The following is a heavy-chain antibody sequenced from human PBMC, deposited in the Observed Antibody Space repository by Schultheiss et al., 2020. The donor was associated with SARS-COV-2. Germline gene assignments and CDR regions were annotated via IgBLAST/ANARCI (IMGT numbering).Heavy chain of an antibody. CDR2: ISSSGGYT. V-gene: IGHV3-23*01. Sequence: GGSLRLSCAASGFTFSDYAMNWVRQTPLKGLEWVSGISSSGGYTSYADSVRGRFTISRDSSKNTLFLHMNNLRADDTAVYYCAKDFDYGDVPPLGYYGMDVWGQGTPVTVSS. CDR1: GFTFSDYA. J-gene: IGHJ6*02. CDR3: AKDFDYGDVPPLGYYGMDV. D-gene: IGHD4-17*01.